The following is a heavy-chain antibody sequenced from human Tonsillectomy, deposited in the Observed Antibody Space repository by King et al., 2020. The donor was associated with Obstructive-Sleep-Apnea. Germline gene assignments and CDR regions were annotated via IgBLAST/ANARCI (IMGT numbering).Heavy chain of an antibody. CDR2: IGVAGDT. CDR1: GFTFSDYD. D-gene: IGHD3-22*01. CDR3: AAYDSSGSDAFDI. V-gene: IGHV3-13*04. Sequence: VQLVESGGGLVQPGGSLRLSCAASGFTFSDYDMHWIRQAAGKGLEWFSGIGVAGDTYYPGSVKGRFTISRENAKNSLYLQMNSLRAGDTAVYYCAAYDSSGSDAFDIWGQGTMVTVSS. J-gene: IGHJ3*02.